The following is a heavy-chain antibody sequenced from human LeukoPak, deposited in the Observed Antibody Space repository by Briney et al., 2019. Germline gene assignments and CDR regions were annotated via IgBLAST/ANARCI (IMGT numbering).Heavy chain of an antibody. CDR1: GGTFSSYA. CDR2: INPNSGGT. V-gene: IGHV1-2*04. J-gene: IGHJ4*02. Sequence: ASVKVSCKASGGTFSSYAISWVRQAPGQGLEWMGWINPNSGGTNYAQKFQGWVTMTRDTSISTAYMELSRLRSDDTAVYYCARNGLDYWGQGTLVTVSS. CDR3: ARNGLDY. D-gene: IGHD2-8*01.